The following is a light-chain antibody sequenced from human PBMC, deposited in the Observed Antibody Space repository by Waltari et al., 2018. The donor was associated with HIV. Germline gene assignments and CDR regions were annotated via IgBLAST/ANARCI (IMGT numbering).Light chain of an antibody. J-gene: IGLJ2*01. CDR2: EGS. CDR3: CSYAGSSTLV. Sequence: SPGQSITISCTGTSSDVGSYNLVSWYQQHPGKAPKLMIYEGSKRPSGVSNRFSGSKSGNTASLTISGLQAEDEADYYCCSYAGSSTLVFGGGTKLTVL. CDR1: SSDVGSYNL. V-gene: IGLV2-23*01.